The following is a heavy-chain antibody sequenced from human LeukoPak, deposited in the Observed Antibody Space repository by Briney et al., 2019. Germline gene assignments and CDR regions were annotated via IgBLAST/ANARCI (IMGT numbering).Heavy chain of an antibody. Sequence: ASVKVSCKASGGTFSSYAINWVRQATGQGLEWMGWMNPNSGNTGYAQKFQGRVTITRNTSISTAYMELSSLRSEDTAVYYCAVTTVANPGFDYWGQGTLVTVSS. CDR3: AVTTVANPGFDY. J-gene: IGHJ4*02. CDR1: GGTFSSYA. V-gene: IGHV1-8*03. CDR2: MNPNSGNT. D-gene: IGHD4-23*01.